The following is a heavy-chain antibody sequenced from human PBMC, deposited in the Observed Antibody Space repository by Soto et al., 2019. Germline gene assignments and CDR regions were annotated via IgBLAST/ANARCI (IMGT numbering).Heavy chain of an antibody. V-gene: IGHV1-18*01. D-gene: IGHD3-16*01. CDR2: ISPYNDQT. CDR3: ARGGYYYNVWGNLIHYGLDV. J-gene: IGHJ6*02. CDR1: GYTFIRYG. Sequence: QVQLVQSASAVMKPGASVKVSCKASGYTFIRYGITWVRQAPGQRLEWMGWISPYNDQTIYAQKLQGRVTMTADTSMRTVYMQLRSLKSDDTAVYYCARGGYYYNVWGNLIHYGLDVWGQGTSVTVSS.